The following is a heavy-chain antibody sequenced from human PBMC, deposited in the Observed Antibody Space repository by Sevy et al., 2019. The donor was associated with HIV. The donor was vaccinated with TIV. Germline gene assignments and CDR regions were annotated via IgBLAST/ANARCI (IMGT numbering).Heavy chain of an antibody. CDR2: ISSSSSYI. CDR3: ARGEMATIGAFDI. V-gene: IGHV3-21*01. D-gene: IGHD5-12*01. Sequence: GGSLRLSCAASGFTFSSYSMNWVRQAPGKGLEWVSSISSSSSYIYYADSVKGRFTISRDNAKNSLYLQMNSLRAEDTAVYYCARGEMATIGAFDIWGHGTMVTVSS. J-gene: IGHJ3*02. CDR1: GFTFSSYS.